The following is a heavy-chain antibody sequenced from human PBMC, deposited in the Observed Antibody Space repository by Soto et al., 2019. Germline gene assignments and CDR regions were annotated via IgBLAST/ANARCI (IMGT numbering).Heavy chain of an antibody. Sequence: ASVKVSCKASGGTFSSYAISWVRQAPGQGLEGMGGIIPIFGIANYAQKFQGRVTITADKSTSTAYMELSSLRSEDTAVYYCARDRASYYDSSGYRNAFDIWGQGTMVTVSS. CDR2: IIPIFGIA. CDR3: ARDRASYYDSSGYRNAFDI. CDR1: GGTFSSYA. V-gene: IGHV1-69*10. D-gene: IGHD3-22*01. J-gene: IGHJ3*02.